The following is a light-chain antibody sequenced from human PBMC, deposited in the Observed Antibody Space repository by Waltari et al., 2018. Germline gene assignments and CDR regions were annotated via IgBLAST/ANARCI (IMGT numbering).Light chain of an antibody. V-gene: IGKV3-20*01. CDR1: QSVSSSY. CDR2: GAS. Sequence: EIVLTPSPGTLSLSPGERATLSCRASQSVSSSYLAWYQQKPGQASRLLIYGASSRAIGSPDRLSGSGSGTDFTLTISRLEPEDVAVDDCQQYGSSPPALTFGGGTKVEIK. J-gene: IGKJ4*01. CDR3: QQYGSSPPALT.